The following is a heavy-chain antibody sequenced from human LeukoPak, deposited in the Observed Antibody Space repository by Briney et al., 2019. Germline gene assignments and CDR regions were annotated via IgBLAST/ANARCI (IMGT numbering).Heavy chain of an antibody. V-gene: IGHV1-18*01. CDR1: GYTFTSYG. Sequence: SVKVSCKASGYTFTSYGISWVRQAPGQGLEWMGWISAYNGNTNYAQKLQGRVTMTTDTSTSTAYMELRSLRSDDTAVYYCARDPPYYDFWSGQRGDWFDPWGQGTLVTVSS. CDR2: ISAYNGNT. D-gene: IGHD3-3*01. J-gene: IGHJ5*02. CDR3: ARDPPYYDFWSGQRGDWFDP.